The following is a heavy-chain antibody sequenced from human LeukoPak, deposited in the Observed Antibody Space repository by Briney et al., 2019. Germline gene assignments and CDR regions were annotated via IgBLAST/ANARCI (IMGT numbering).Heavy chain of an antibody. D-gene: IGHD3-22*01. CDR3: ARDDYYDSSGYYYYYYGMDV. J-gene: IGHJ6*02. Sequence: PGGSLRLSCAASGFTFSSYSMNWVRQAPGKGLEWVSAISGSGGSTYYADSVKGRFTISRDNSKNTLYLQMNSLRAEDTAVYYCARDDYYDSSGYYYYYYGMDVWGQGTTVTVSS. CDR2: ISGSGGST. CDR1: GFTFSSYS. V-gene: IGHV3-23*01.